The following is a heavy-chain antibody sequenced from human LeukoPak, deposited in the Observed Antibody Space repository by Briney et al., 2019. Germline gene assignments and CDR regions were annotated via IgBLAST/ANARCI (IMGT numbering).Heavy chain of an antibody. J-gene: IGHJ6*02. Sequence: ASVKVPCKASGYTFTSYAMHWVRQAPGQRLEWMGWINAGNGNTKYSQKFQGRVTITRDTSASTAYMELSSLRSEDTVVYYCARRAWLGYYGMDVWGQGTTVTVSS. CDR2: INAGNGNT. CDR3: ARRAWLGYYGMDV. CDR1: GYTFTSYA. D-gene: IGHD3-9*01. V-gene: IGHV1-3*01.